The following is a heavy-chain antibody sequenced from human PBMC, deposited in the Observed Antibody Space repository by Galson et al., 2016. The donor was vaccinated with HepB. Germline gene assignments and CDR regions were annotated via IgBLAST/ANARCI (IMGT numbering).Heavy chain of an antibody. D-gene: IGHD1-7*01. CDR3: ARDNRNYLVDY. Sequence: SLRLSCAASRFAFRTYSMHWVRQAPGKGLEWVAVISSDGDVKYYADSVKGRFTVSRDSSKNTVYLEVNSLGPEDTGTYYCARDNRNYLVDYWGQGTLVTVSS. J-gene: IGHJ4*02. V-gene: IGHV3-30-3*01. CDR1: RFAFRTYS. CDR2: ISSDGDVK.